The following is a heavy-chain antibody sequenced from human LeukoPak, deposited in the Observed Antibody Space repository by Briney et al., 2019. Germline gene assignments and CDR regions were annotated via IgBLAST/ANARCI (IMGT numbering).Heavy chain of an antibody. V-gene: IGHV3-7*01. CDR2: IKQDGSEK. J-gene: IGHJ4*02. D-gene: IGHD7-27*01. CDR3: ARDYVWGSSESDY. Sequence: GGSLRLSCAASGFTFSSYWMSWVRQAPGKGLEWVGNIKQDGSEKYYVDSVKGRFTISRDNAKNSLYLQMNSLRVEDTAIYYCARDYVWGSSESDYWGQGTLVTVSS. CDR1: GFTFSSYW.